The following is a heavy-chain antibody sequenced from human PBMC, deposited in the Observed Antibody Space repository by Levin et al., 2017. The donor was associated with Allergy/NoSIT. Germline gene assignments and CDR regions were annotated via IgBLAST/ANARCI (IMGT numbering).Heavy chain of an antibody. D-gene: IGHD2-2*01. J-gene: IGHJ6*02. Sequence: LSLTCAASGFTFSSYGMHWVRQAPGKGLEWVAVIWYDGSNKYYADSVKGRFTISRDNSKNTLYLQMNSLRAEDTAVYYCASSDWPYCSSTSCYGDGMDGWGQGTTVTVSS. V-gene: IGHV3-33*01. CDR1: GFTFSSYG. CDR3: ASSDWPYCSSTSCYGDGMDG. CDR2: IWYDGSNK.